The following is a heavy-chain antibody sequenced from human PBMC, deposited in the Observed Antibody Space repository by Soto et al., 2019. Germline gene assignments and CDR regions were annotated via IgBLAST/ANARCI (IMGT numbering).Heavy chain of an antibody. Sequence: PGGSLRLSCAASGFTFSSYGMHWVRQAPGKGLEWVAVIWYDGSNKYYADSVKGRFTISRDNSKNTLYLQMNSLRAEDTAVYYCAKDTSSRGTRRYYYYGMDVWGQGTTVTVSS. CDR2: IWYDGSNK. D-gene: IGHD1-7*01. J-gene: IGHJ6*02. CDR1: GFTFSSYG. V-gene: IGHV3-33*06. CDR3: AKDTSSRGTRRYYYYGMDV.